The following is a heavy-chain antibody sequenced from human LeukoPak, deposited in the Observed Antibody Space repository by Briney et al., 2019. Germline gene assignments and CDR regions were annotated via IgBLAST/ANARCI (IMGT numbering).Heavy chain of an antibody. CDR1: GGTFSSYA. D-gene: IGHD2-15*01. CDR2: IIPILGIA. Sequence: SVKVSCKASGGTFSSYAISWVRQAPGQGLEWMGRIIPILGIANYAQKFQGRVTITADKSTSTAYMELSSLRSEDTAVYYCARGSFIAAFDIWGQGTMVTVSS. J-gene: IGHJ3*02. CDR3: ARGSFIAAFDI. V-gene: IGHV1-69*04.